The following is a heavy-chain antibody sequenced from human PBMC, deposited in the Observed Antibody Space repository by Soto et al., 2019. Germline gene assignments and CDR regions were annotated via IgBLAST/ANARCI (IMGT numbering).Heavy chain of an antibody. J-gene: IGHJ4*02. CDR2: INHSGST. V-gene: IGHV4-34*01. CDR3: SREYGDYGVIDY. CDR1: GGSFSGYY. Sequence: QVQLQQWGAGLLKPSETLSLTCAVYGGSFSGYYWSWIRQPPGKGLEWIGEINHSGSTNYNPSLKSRVTISVATSKNQFSLKLSSVTAADTAVYYCSREYGDYGVIDYWGQGTLVTVSS. D-gene: IGHD4-17*01.